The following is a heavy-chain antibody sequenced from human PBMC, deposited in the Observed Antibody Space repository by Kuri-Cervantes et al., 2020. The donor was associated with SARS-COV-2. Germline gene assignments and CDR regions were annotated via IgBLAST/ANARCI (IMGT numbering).Heavy chain of an antibody. CDR1: GGSTSSQSYY. J-gene: IGHJ4*02. CDR3: ATLPGRGDYYTSGTVSDN. CDR2: VYYSGTT. V-gene: IGHV4-39*02. Sequence: SETLSLTCTVSGGSTSSQSYYWGWIRQPPGKGLEWIGSVYYSGTTYYNPSLKSRVTLSVDTSKNHFSLRLSSLTAADAAVYHCATLPGRGDYYTSGTVSDNWGQGTLVTVSS. D-gene: IGHD3-10*01.